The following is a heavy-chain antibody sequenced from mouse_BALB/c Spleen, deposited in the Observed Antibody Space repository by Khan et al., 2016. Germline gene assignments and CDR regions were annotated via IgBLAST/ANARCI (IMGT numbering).Heavy chain of an antibody. CDR3: NSWGQRGRPFAY. D-gene: IGHD3-3*01. CDR1: GFKIKDYY. V-gene: IGHV14-4*02. J-gene: IGHJ3*01. CDR2: IDPENGDA. Sequence: VQLQQSGAELVRSGASVKLSCTTSGFKIKDYYIHWVKQRPEQGLEWIGWIDPENGDAAYAPKFQGKATMTADTSSNTAYLQLSSLTSEDTSVYYWNSWGQRGRPFAYWGQGTLVTVSA.